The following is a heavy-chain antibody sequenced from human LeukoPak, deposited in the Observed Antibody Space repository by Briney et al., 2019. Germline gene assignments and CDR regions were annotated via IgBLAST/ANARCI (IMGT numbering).Heavy chain of an antibody. Sequence: SVKVSCKASGGTFSSYAISWVRQAPGQGLEWMGGIIPIFGTANYAQKFQGRVTITADESTSTTYMELSSLRSEDTAVYYCARVRRGELPPGPGTFDYWGQGTLVTVSS. CDR3: ARVRRGELPPGPGTFDY. CDR1: GGTFSSYA. CDR2: IIPIFGTA. J-gene: IGHJ4*02. V-gene: IGHV1-69*01. D-gene: IGHD1-26*01.